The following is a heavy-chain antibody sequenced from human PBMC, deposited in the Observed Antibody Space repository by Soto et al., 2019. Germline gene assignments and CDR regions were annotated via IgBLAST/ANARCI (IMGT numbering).Heavy chain of an antibody. CDR2: IYYLGNT. CDR1: GGSISSSSSY. V-gene: IGHV4-39*01. Sequence: SETLSLTCTVSGGSISSSSSYWGWIRQPPGKGLEWVGSIYYLGNTYYNPSLGSRVTISVDTSKNQFSLKLRSVTAADTAVFYCAGLYPYDCCVYHLNYWGQVPLVPVSS. D-gene: IGHD3-22*01. J-gene: IGHJ4*02. CDR3: AGLYPYDCCVYHLNY.